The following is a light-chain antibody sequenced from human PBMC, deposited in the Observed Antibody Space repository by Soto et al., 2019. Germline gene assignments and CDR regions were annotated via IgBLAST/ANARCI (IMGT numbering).Light chain of an antibody. Sequence: EVVMTQFPATLSVSPGERATLSCRASQSVNIYLAWYQQKPGQAPRLLIFGATYRATGIPARFSGSGSGTEFNLTIXSLQSXXFXXXXXXXXDDXLRLTFGGGTKVEIK. CDR2: GAT. CDR3: XXXDDXLRLT. CDR1: QSVNIY. J-gene: IGKJ4*01. V-gene: IGKV3D-15*01.